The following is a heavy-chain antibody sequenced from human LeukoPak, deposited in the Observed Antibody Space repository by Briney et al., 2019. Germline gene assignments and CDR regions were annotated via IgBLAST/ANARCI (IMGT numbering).Heavy chain of an antibody. V-gene: IGHV3-23*01. CDR3: AKRRYDSSGYLDY. D-gene: IGHD3-22*01. CDR1: GFTFSSYA. Sequence: GGSLRLSCAASGFTFSSYAMSWVRQAPGKGLEWVSAISGSGGSTYYADSVKGRFTISRDNSKNTLYLQLNSLRAEDTAVYYCAKRRYDSSGYLDYWGQGTLVTVSS. CDR2: ISGSGGST. J-gene: IGHJ4*02.